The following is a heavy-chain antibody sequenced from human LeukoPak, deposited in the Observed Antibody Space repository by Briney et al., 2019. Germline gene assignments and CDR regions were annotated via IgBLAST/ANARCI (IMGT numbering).Heavy chain of an antibody. CDR2: IYYSGST. CDR1: GGSISSSSYY. Sequence: PSETLSLTCTVSGGSISSSSYYWGWIRQPPGKGLEWIGSIYYSGSTYYNPSLKSRVTISVDTSKDQFSLKLSSVTAADTAVYYCARVLKGRAPFDYWGQGTLVTVSS. J-gene: IGHJ4*02. V-gene: IGHV4-39*07. CDR3: ARVLKGRAPFDY.